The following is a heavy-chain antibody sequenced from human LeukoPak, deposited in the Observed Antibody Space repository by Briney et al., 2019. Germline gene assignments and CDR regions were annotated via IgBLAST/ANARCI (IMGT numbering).Heavy chain of an antibody. Sequence: SETLSLTCTVSGGSISSYYWSWIRQPPGKGLEWIGYIYTSGSTNYNPSLKSRVTISVDTSKNQFPLKLSSVTAADTAVYYCARLGRSGPNYYYYMDVWGKGTTVTVSS. V-gene: IGHV4-4*09. CDR3: ARLGRSGPNYYYYMDV. CDR1: GGSISSYY. CDR2: IYTSGST. J-gene: IGHJ6*03.